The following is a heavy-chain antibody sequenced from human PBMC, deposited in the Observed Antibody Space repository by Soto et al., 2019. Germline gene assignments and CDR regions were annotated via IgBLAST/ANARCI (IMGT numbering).Heavy chain of an antibody. Sequence: GESLKISCKGSGYSFTSYWIGWVRQMPGKGLEWMGIIYPGDSDTRYSPSFQGQVTISADKSISTAYLQWSSLKASDTAMYYYARHAEKYRSSSGVRYYHYMDVWGKGTTVTVSS. J-gene: IGHJ6*03. V-gene: IGHV5-51*01. CDR2: IYPGDSDT. CDR1: GYSFTSYW. D-gene: IGHD6-6*01. CDR3: ARHAEKYRSSSGVRYYHYMDV.